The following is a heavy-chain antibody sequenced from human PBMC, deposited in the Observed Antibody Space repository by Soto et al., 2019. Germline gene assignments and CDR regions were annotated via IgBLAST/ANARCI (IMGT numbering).Heavy chain of an antibody. CDR1: GFTFSSYG. J-gene: IGHJ6*03. CDR3: ARDAWEPTADPKYYDFWSGYGEPYYYYMDV. V-gene: IGHV3-33*01. D-gene: IGHD3-3*01. CDR2: IWYDGSNK. Sequence: QVQLVESGGGVVQPGRSLRLSCAASGFTFSSYGMHWVRQAPGKGLEWVAVIWYDGSNKYYADSVKGRFTISRDNSKNTLYLQMNSLRAEDTAVYYCARDAWEPTADPKYYDFWSGYGEPYYYYMDVWGKGTTVTVSS.